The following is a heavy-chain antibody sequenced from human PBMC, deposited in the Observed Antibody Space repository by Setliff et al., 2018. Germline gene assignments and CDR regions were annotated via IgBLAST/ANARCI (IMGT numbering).Heavy chain of an antibody. CDR2: IGGRGIST. Sequence: PGGSLRLSCAASGFTFGDFAMTWVRQAPGKGLEWVSGIGGRGISTYYADSVKGRFIISRDNSENTLYLQMNSLRAEDTAVYYCAIFVHMDVWGQGTTVTVSS. J-gene: IGHJ6*02. CDR3: AIFVHMDV. V-gene: IGHV3-23*01. CDR1: GFTFGDFA. D-gene: IGHD3-9*01.